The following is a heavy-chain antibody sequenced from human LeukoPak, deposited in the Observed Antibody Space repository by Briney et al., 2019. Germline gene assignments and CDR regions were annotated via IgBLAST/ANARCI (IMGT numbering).Heavy chain of an antibody. J-gene: IGHJ5*02. CDR1: GFTFSSYG. CDR3: AKDLMRDRWFGES. Sequence: GGSLRLSCAASGFTFSSYGMSWVRQAPGKGLEWVSGINWNGGSTGYADSVKGRFAISRDTSRNTLYLQMNSLRAEDAALYYCAKDLMRDRWFGESWGQGTLVTVSS. CDR2: INWNGGST. V-gene: IGHV3-20*04. D-gene: IGHD3-10*01.